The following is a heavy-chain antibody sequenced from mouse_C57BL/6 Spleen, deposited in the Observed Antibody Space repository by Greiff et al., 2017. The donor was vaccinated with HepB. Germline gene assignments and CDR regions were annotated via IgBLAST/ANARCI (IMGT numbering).Heavy chain of an antibody. D-gene: IGHD2-4*01. V-gene: IGHV5-4*01. Sequence: EVHLVESGGGLVKPGGSLKLSCAASGFTFSSYAMSWVRQTPEKRLEWVATISDGGSYTYYPDNVKGRFTISRDNAKNNLYLQMSHLKSEDTAMYYCAREGSYDYDGYYAMDYWGQGTSVTVSP. CDR2: ISDGGSYT. J-gene: IGHJ4*01. CDR3: AREGSYDYDGYYAMDY. CDR1: GFTFSSYA.